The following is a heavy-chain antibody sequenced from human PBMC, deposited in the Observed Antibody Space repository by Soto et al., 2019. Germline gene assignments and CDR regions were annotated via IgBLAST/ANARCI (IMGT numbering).Heavy chain of an antibody. V-gene: IGHV4-59*01. CDR1: GGSISSYY. CDR2: IYYSGST. J-gene: IGHJ5*02. Sequence: SETLSLTCTVSGGSISSYYWSWIRQPPGKGLEWIGYIYYSGSTNYNPSLKSRVTISVDTSKNQFSLKLSSVTAADTAVYYCARGGSGSYPWFDPWGQGTLVTVSS. CDR3: ARGGSGSYPWFDP. D-gene: IGHD3-10*01.